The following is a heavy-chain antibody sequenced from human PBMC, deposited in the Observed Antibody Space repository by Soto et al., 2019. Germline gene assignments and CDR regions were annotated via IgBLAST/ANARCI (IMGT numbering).Heavy chain of an antibody. J-gene: IGHJ6*02. Sequence: QVQLVQSGAEVKKPGASVKVSCKASGYTFTSYDINWVRQATGQGLEWMGWMNPNSGNTGYAQKCPGRVTRTRNTSMSTAYMERSSPRAEDTAVYDSAREGVRGMDVWGQGTTVTVSS. D-gene: IGHD3-16*01. CDR1: GYTFTSYD. CDR2: MNPNSGNT. V-gene: IGHV1-8*01. CDR3: AREGVRGMDV.